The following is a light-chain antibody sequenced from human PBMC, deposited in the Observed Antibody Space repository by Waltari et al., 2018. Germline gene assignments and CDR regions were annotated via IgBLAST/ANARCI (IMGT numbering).Light chain of an antibody. CDR2: WAS. J-gene: IGKJ3*01. CDR1: QSVLYSSNNKNY. CDR3: QQYYNTPFT. V-gene: IGKV4-1*01. Sequence: DIVMTQSPDSLAVSLGERATINCKSSQSVLYSSNNKNYLTWYQKKPGQTPKLLIYWASTRESGVPDRFSGSGSGTDVTLTVSSLQAEDVAVYYCQQYYNTPFTFGPGTKVDVK.